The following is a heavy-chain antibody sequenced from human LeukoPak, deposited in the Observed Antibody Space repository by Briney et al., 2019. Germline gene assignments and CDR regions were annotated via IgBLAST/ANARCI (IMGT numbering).Heavy chain of an antibody. Sequence: GGSLRLSCAASGFTFRNYWMGWVRQAPGKGLEWVANTKPDGSAEYYADSVRGRFTTSRDNANNFLYLQMNRLRAEDTAVYYCARDGGLKTNFDLWGQGTLVNVSS. CDR2: TKPDGSAE. J-gene: IGHJ4*02. D-gene: IGHD2-15*01. CDR3: ARDGGLKTNFDL. CDR1: GFTFRNYW. V-gene: IGHV3-7*01.